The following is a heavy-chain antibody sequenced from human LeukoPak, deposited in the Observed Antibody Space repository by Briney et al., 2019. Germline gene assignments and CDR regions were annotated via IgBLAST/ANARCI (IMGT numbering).Heavy chain of an antibody. D-gene: IGHD1-14*01. Sequence: QPGGSLRLSCAASGFTFSSYGIHWVRQAPGKGLEWVAVIAYDSSHKYCADSVKGRFTISRDNSKNTLYLQMNSLRPEDTAVYYCAKDGPERIFEYWGQGTPVTVSA. CDR2: IAYDSSHK. CDR3: AKDGPERIFEY. J-gene: IGHJ4*02. V-gene: IGHV3-30*18. CDR1: GFTFSSYG.